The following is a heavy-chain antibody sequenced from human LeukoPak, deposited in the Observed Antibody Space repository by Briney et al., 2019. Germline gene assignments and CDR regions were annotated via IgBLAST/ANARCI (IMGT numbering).Heavy chain of an antibody. CDR2: ISSSSSYM. Sequence: GGSLRLSCAASGFTSSSCSMNWVRQAPGKGLEWVSSISSSSSYMYYTDSVKGRFTISRDNARNSLYLQMNSLTAEDTAVYYCAREPSGRYYYSYGLDVWGQGTTVTVSS. CDR3: AREPSGRYYYSYGLDV. D-gene: IGHD5-12*01. V-gene: IGHV3-21*01. CDR1: GFTSSSCS. J-gene: IGHJ6*02.